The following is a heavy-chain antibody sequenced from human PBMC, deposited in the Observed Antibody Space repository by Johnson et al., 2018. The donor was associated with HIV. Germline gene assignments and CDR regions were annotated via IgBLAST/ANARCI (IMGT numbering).Heavy chain of an antibody. CDR2: ISSSGSTI. V-gene: IGHV3-11*04. CDR1: GFTFSDYY. D-gene: IGHD3-22*01. CDR3: ARDDYYDTSNHLDI. J-gene: IGHJ3*02. Sequence: QVQLVESGGGLVKPGVSLRLSCAASGFTFSDYYMVWIRQAPGKGLEWLSYISSSGSTIYYADSVKGRFTISRDNAKNSVFLQMNSLRAEDTAMYYCARDDYYDTSNHLDIWGQGTMVTVSS.